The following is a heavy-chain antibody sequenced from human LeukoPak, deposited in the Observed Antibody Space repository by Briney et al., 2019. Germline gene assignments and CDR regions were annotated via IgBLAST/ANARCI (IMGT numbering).Heavy chain of an antibody. J-gene: IGHJ4*02. D-gene: IGHD5-18*01. CDR2: IKKDGSEK. CDR3: ARHLSGVTGYTYGRGIDY. Sequence: PGGSLRLSCTASGFTFSSYWMSWVRQAPGKGLEWVANIKKDGSEKYYVDSVKGRFTISRDNAKTPLYLQMNSLRAEDTAVYYCARHLSGVTGYTYGRGIDYWGQGTLVTVSS. CDR1: GFTFSSYW. V-gene: IGHV3-7*01.